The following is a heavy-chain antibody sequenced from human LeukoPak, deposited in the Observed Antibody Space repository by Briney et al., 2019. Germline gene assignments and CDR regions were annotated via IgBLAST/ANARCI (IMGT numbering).Heavy chain of an antibody. CDR1: GFTFSSYG. J-gene: IGHJ4*02. V-gene: IGHV3-30*02. Sequence: GGSLRLSCAASGFTFSSYGMHWVRQAPGKGLEWVAFIRYNGSNKYYADSVKGRFTISRDNSKNTLYLQMNSLRAEDTAVYYCAKDREATFDYWGQGTLVTVSS. CDR2: IRYNGSNK. D-gene: IGHD1-26*01. CDR3: AKDREATFDY.